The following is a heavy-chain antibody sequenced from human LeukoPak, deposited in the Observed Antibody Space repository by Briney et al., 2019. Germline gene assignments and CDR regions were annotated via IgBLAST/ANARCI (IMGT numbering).Heavy chain of an antibody. Sequence: SETLSLTCAVYGGSFSGYYWSWIRQPPGKGLEWIGEINHSGSTNYNPSLKSRVTISVDTSKKQVSLKLSSVTAADTAVYYCARVWRQQLGTDWFDPWGQGTLLTVSS. CDR2: INHSGST. V-gene: IGHV4-34*01. D-gene: IGHD1-1*01. CDR3: ARVWRQQLGTDWFDP. CDR1: GGSFSGYY. J-gene: IGHJ5*02.